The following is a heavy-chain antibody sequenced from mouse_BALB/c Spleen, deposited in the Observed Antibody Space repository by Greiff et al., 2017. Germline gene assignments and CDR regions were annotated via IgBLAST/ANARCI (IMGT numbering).Heavy chain of an antibody. Sequence: EVKLQESGPGLVKPSQSLSLTCSVTGYSITSGYYWNWIRQFPGNKLEWMGYISYDGSNNYNPSLKNRISITRDTSKNQFFLKLNSVTTEDTATYYCAREDGNYEVPFAYGGQGTLVTVSA. V-gene: IGHV3-6*02. D-gene: IGHD2-1*01. CDR2: ISYDGSN. CDR3: AREDGNYEVPFAY. CDR1: GYSITSGYY. J-gene: IGHJ3*01.